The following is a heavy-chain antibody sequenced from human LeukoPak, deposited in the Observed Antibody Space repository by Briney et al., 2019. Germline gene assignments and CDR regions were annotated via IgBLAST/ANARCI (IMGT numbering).Heavy chain of an antibody. V-gene: IGHV3-48*01. CDR2: ISSSSSTI. CDR1: GFTFSSYS. Sequence: GGSLRLSCAASGFTFSSYSMNWVRQAPGKGLEWVSYISSSSSTIYYADSVKGRFTISRDNAKNSLYLQMNSLRAEDAAVYYCARDGSGSYYGGYYYYYMDVWGKGTTVTVSS. CDR3: ARDGSGSYYGGYYYYYMDV. D-gene: IGHD1-26*01. J-gene: IGHJ6*03.